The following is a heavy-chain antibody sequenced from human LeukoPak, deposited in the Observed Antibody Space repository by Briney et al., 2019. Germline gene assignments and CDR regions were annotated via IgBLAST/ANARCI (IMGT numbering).Heavy chain of an antibody. J-gene: IGHJ6*03. D-gene: IGHD5-24*01. CDR2: IYTSGST. CDR3: ARGVEMATITLAYYYYYMDV. V-gene: IGHV4-4*09. Sequence: PSETLSLTCTVSGGSISSYYWSWIRQPPGKGLEWIGYIYTSGSTNYSPSLKSRVTISVDTSKNQFSLKLSSVTAADTAVYYCARGVEMATITLAYYYYYMDVWGKGTTVTVSS. CDR1: GGSISSYY.